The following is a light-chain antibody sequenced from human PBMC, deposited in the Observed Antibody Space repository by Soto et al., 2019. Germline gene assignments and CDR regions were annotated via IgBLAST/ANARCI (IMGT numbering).Light chain of an antibody. CDR3: QQYYSYPKLT. CDR1: QGISSY. J-gene: IGKJ4*01. Sequence: IQMSQSPSYLSASVGGRVTITCRASQGISSYLAWYQQKPWKAPKLLIYAAPTLQSGVPSRFSGSGSGTDFTLTISCLQSEDFATYYCQQYYSYPKLTFGGGTKVDIK. CDR2: AAP. V-gene: IGKV1-8*01.